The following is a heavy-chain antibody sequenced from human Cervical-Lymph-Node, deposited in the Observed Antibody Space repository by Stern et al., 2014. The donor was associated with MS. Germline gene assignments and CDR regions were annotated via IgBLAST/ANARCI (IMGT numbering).Heavy chain of an antibody. CDR1: GG. V-gene: IGHV1-69*06. J-gene: IGHJ5*02. CDR3: GRGGGDNWFDP. CDR2: VIPFVGTS. Sequence: VQLVQSGAEVKKPGSSVKISCKSSGGISWVRQAPGQGLEWMGGVIPFVGTSNYAQKFKGRGTITADTSTNTAYLEVRSLEPDDTAVYYWGRGGGDNWFDPWGQGTLVTVSS. D-gene: IGHD3-16*01.